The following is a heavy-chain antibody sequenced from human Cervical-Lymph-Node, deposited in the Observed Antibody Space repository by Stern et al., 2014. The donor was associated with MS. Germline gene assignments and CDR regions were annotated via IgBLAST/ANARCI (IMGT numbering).Heavy chain of an antibody. V-gene: IGHV7-4-1*02. Sequence: VQLVESGPELKKPGASVKVSCKASGYNLTTFAINWVRQAPGQGLEWMGWINTKTGNPTFAQGFTGRFVFSLDASINTAYLQIISLKAEDSAVYYCATWGAGSSPPLFYWGQGTLVTVSS. CDR3: ATWGAGSSPPLFY. CDR2: INTKTGNP. CDR1: GYNLTTFA. J-gene: IGHJ4*02. D-gene: IGHD6-6*01.